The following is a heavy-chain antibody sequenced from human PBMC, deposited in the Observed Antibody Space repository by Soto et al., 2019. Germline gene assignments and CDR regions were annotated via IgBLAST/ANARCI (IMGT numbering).Heavy chain of an antibody. D-gene: IGHD2-15*01. CDR2: IIPILGIA. J-gene: IGHJ3*02. Sequence: VKVSCKASGGTFSSYTISWVRQAPGPGLEWMGRIIPILGIANYAQKFQGRVTITADKSTSTAYMELSSLRSEDTAVYYCARDVVAPGYCSGGSCYGAFDIWGKGTMVTVSS. CDR3: ARDVVAPGYCSGGSCYGAFDI. CDR1: GGTFSSYT. V-gene: IGHV1-69*04.